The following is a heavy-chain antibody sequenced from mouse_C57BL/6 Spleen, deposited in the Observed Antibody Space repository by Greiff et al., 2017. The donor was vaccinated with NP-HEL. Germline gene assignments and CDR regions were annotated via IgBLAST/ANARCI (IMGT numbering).Heavy chain of an antibody. D-gene: IGHD2-1*01. Sequence: VQLQQSGAELVKPGASVKLSCTASGFNIKDYYMHWVKQRTEQGLEWIGRIDPEDGENKYAPKFQGTATITADTSSNTAYLQLSSLTSVDTAVYYCARSYGNYLYYCDYWGQGTTLTVSS. V-gene: IGHV14-2*01. CDR1: GFNIKDYY. J-gene: IGHJ2*01. CDR3: ARSYGNYLYYCDY. CDR2: IDPEDGEN.